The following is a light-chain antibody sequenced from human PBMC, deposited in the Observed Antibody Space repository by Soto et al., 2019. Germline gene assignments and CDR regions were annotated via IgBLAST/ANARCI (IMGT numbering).Light chain of an antibody. CDR2: GAS. J-gene: IGKJ1*01. V-gene: IGKV3-20*01. Sequence: EIVLTQSPGTLSLSPGERANLSCRASQSVDSRYLAWYQQKPGQAPRLLIYGASKRASGIPGRFSGSGSGPDFTLTISRLEPEDFAVFYCHQYADSAWTSGPGTEVEVK. CDR1: QSVDSRY. CDR3: HQYADSAWT.